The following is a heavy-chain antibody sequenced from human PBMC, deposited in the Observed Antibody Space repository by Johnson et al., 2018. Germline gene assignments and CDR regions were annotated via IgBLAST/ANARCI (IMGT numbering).Heavy chain of an antibody. CDR3: ARGGGRSYGSGTQDYYYYGMDV. CDR2: ISGSGGST. CDR1: GFTFSSYA. Sequence: EVQLVESGGGLVQPGGSLRLSCAASGFTFSSYAMSWVRQAPGKGLEWVSTISGSGGSTYYADSVKGRFTVSRDNSKNTVYLQMNSLEFEDTAVYYCARGGGRSYGSGTQDYYYYGMDVWGQGTTVTVSS. D-gene: IGHD3-10*01. J-gene: IGHJ6*02. V-gene: IGHV3-23*04.